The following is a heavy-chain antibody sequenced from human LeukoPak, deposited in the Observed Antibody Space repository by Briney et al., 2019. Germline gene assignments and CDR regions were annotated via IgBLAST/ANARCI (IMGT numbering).Heavy chain of an antibody. Sequence: SETLSLTCTVSGGSISSYYWSWIRQPPGKGLEWIGYIYYSGSTNYNPSLKSRVTISVDTSKNQFSLKLSSVTAADTAVYYCARVRRGSGRGYCFDYWGQGTLVTVSS. CDR1: GGSISSYY. J-gene: IGHJ4*02. CDR2: IYYSGST. CDR3: ARVRRGSGRGYCFDY. D-gene: IGHD3-10*01. V-gene: IGHV4-59*01.